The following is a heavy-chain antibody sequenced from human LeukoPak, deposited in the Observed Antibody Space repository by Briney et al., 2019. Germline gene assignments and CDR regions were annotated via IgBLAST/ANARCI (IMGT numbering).Heavy chain of an antibody. CDR3: ARDQSGYDYGMDV. Sequence: GRSLRLSCAASGFTFSSYAMHWVRQAPGKGLEWVAVISYDGSNKYYADSVKGRFTISRDNSKNTLYLQMNSLRAEATAVYYCARDQSGYDYGMDVWGKGTMVTVSS. CDR1: GFTFSSYA. D-gene: IGHD3-10*01. J-gene: IGHJ6*04. V-gene: IGHV3-30*04. CDR2: ISYDGSNK.